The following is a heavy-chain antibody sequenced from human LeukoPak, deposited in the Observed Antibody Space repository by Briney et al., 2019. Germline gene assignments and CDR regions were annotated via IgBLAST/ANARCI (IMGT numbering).Heavy chain of an antibody. D-gene: IGHD2-2*01. J-gene: IGHJ3*02. CDR1: GFTVSSNY. Sequence: GGSLRLSCAASGFTVSSNYMSWVRQAPGKGLEWVSVIYSGGSTYYADSVKGRFTISRDNSKNTVYVQMNSLRAEDTAVYYCARDAWVGYCSSTSCKGAFDIWGQGTMVTVSS. V-gene: IGHV3-66*01. CDR2: IYSGGST. CDR3: ARDAWVGYCSSTSCKGAFDI.